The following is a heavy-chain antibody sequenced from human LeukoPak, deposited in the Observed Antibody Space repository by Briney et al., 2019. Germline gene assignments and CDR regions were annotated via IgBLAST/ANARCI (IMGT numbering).Heavy chain of an antibody. CDR1: GGSFSGYY. Sequence: PSETLSLTCAVYGGSFSGYYWSWIRQPPGRGLEWIGEANHSGSTNYNPSLKSRVTISVDTSKNQFSLKLSSVTAADTALYYCARGLDDTTILTLFDYWGQGTLVTVSS. CDR2: ANHSGST. V-gene: IGHV4-34*01. D-gene: IGHD5-18*01. CDR3: ARGLDDTTILTLFDY. J-gene: IGHJ4*02.